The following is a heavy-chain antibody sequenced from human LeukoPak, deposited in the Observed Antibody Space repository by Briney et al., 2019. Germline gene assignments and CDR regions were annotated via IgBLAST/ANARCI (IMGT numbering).Heavy chain of an antibody. J-gene: IGHJ4*02. V-gene: IGHV3-21*04. CDR3: ARVSGSGYYPHYFDY. CDR1: GFPFSTHS. CDR2: ISAGGDFV. D-gene: IGHD3-22*01. Sequence: GGSLRLSCAASGFPFSTHSLNWVRQAPGKGLEWVSSISAGGDFVYYGDSVKGRFTISRHNSKNTLYLQMNSLRAEDTAVYYCARVSGSGYYPHYFDYWGQGTLVTVSS.